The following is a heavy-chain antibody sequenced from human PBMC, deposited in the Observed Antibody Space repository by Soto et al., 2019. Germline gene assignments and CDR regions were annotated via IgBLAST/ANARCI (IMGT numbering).Heavy chain of an antibody. J-gene: IGHJ4*02. D-gene: IGHD6-19*01. CDR2: IIPIFGTA. CDR1: GGTFSSYA. V-gene: IGHV1-69*06. Sequence: QVQLVQSGAEVKKPGSSVKVSCKASGGTFSSYAISWVRQAPGQGLEWMGGIIPIFGTANYAQKFQGRVTIKADKSTSTAYMELSRLRSEDTAVYFCASSMAVQLLVLRSFDYWGRDHWSPSPQ. CDR3: ASSMAVQLLVLRSFDY.